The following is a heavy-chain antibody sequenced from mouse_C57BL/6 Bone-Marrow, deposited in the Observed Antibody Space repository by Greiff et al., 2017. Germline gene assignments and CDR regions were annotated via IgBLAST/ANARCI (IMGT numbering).Heavy chain of an antibody. Sequence: QVQLQQSGPGLVQPSQSLSITCTVSGFSLTSYGVHWVRQSPGKGLEWLGVIWRGGSTDYTAAFMSILSIAKDNSMSQVFIKMNSLQADDTAIYYCAIMDDGYYYWYFDVWGTGTTVTVSS. D-gene: IGHD2-3*01. CDR2: IWRGGST. V-gene: IGHV2-5*01. CDR1: GFSLTSYG. J-gene: IGHJ1*03. CDR3: AIMDDGYYYWYFDV.